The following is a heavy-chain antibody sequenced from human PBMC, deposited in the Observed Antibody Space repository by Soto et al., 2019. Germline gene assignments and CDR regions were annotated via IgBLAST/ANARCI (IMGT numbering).Heavy chain of an antibody. CDR2: IYYSGSA. Sequence: SETLSLTCTVSGGSISSSSYYWGWIRQPPGKGLEWIGSIYYSGSASYNPSLKSRVTISVHTSNSQFSLELSSVTAADTAVYYCARGLITGSHYSGGWYYFDSWGQGTQVTVSS. CDR3: ARGLITGSHYSGGWYYFDS. V-gene: IGHV4-39*07. J-gene: IGHJ4*02. CDR1: GGSISSSSYY. D-gene: IGHD6-19*01.